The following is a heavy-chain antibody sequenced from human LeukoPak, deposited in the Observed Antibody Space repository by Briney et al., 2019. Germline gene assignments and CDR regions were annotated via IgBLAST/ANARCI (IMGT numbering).Heavy chain of an antibody. D-gene: IGHD3-22*01. J-gene: IGHJ4*02. CDR2: IYHSGST. V-gene: IGHV4-4*02. CDR3: ARGGRPMDYYDSSGSQFDY. Sequence: SETLSLTCAVSGGSISSSNWWSWVRQPPGKGLEWIGEIYHSGSTNYNPSLKSRVTISVDKSKNQFSLKLSSVTAADMAVYYCARGGRPMDYYDSSGSQFDYWGQGTLVTVSS. CDR1: GGSISSSNW.